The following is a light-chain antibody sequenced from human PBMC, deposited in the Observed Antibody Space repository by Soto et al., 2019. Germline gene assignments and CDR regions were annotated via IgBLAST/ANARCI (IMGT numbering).Light chain of an antibody. CDR2: AAS. V-gene: IGKV1-39*01. J-gene: IGKJ2*01. Sequence: DIQMTQSPSSLSASVGDRVTITCRASQSISSYLNWYQQKPGKAPKLLIYAASSLQSGVPSRFSGSGSGTDITLTISSLQPEDFATYDCHHTYSTPQSTFGQGTKLEIK. CDR3: HHTYSTPQST. CDR1: QSISSY.